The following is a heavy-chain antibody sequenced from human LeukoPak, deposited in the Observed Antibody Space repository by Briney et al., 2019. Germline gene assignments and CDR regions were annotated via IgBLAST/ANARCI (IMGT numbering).Heavy chain of an antibody. CDR3: AGCSGELLSISAF. CDR2: VYHSGIS. Sequence: SETLSLTCAVSGYSIRSAYYWGWIRQPPGKGLEWIGSVYHSGISYSNPSLKSRVSISVDTSKNQFSMRLSSVTAADTATYYCAGCSGELLSISAFWGQGTLVTVYS. CDR1: GYSIRSAYY. D-gene: IGHD3-10*01. V-gene: IGHV4-38-2*01. J-gene: IGHJ4*02.